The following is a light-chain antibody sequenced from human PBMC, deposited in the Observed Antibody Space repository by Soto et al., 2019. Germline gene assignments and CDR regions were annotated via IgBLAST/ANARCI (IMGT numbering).Light chain of an antibody. J-gene: IGKJ3*01. V-gene: IGKV3-20*01. Sequence: EIWFARSPGPPLFFPGGRAPPSCRASQSVTSHYLAWYQQKPGQAPRLLLYSASTRASGVPDRFSGSGSGTSFTLTISRLEPEDCAVYYCQQHGTSMVTFGPGTKVDIK. CDR3: QQHGTSMVT. CDR1: QSVTSHY. CDR2: SAS.